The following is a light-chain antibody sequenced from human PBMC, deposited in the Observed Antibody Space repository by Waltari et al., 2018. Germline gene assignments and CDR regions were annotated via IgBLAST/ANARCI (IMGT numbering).Light chain of an antibody. CDR2: PAS. CDR1: HDISSH. V-gene: IGKV1-9*01. Sequence: IQLTQSPSSLSASVGDTVTLSCRASHDISSHLAWYQQKPGKAPTLLIYPASTLESGVPSRFSGSGSGTEFTLTITSLQPEDFATYFCQDLHDYPVFGPGTKVDIK. J-gene: IGKJ3*01. CDR3: QDLHDYPV.